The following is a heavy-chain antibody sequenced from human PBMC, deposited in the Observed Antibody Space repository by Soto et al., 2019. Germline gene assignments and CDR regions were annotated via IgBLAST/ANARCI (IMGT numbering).Heavy chain of an antibody. J-gene: IGHJ4*02. Sequence: QVQLVESGGGVVQPGRSLRLSCAASGFTFSSYGMHWVRQAPGKGLEWVAVISYDGSNKYYADSVKGRFTISRDNSKNTLYLQMNSLRAEDTAVYYWAKDHIAGAVTDMDYWGQGTLVTVSS. CDR1: GFTFSSYG. CDR2: ISYDGSNK. CDR3: AKDHIAGAVTDMDY. D-gene: IGHD4-17*01. V-gene: IGHV3-30*18.